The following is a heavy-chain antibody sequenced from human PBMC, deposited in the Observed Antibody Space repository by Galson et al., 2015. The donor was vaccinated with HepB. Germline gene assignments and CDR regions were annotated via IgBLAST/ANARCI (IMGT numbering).Heavy chain of an antibody. CDR2: INHSGST. CDR1: GGSFSGYY. D-gene: IGHD6-13*01. Sequence: SETLSLTCAVYGGSFSGYYWSWIRQPPGKGLEWIGEINHSGSTNYNPSLKSRVTISVDTSKNQFSLKLSSVTAADTAVYYCARRRGGIAAAGTINWFDPWGQGTLVTVSS. J-gene: IGHJ5*02. CDR3: ARRRGGIAAAGTINWFDP. V-gene: IGHV4-34*01.